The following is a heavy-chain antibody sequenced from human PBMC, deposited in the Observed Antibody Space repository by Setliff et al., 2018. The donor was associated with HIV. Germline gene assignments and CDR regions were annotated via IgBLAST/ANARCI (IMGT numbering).Heavy chain of an antibody. CDR3: ARMISYSPYFDY. D-gene: IGHD1-26*01. Sequence: PTLVNPTQTLTLTCTFSGFSLSTSGVCVSWIRQPPGKALEWLARIDWDDDKYHSTSLKTRLTISKDTSKNQVVLKMTNMDPVDTATYYCARMISYSPYFDYWGQGTLVTVSS. V-gene: IGHV2-70*11. J-gene: IGHJ4*02. CDR1: GFSLSTSGVC. CDR2: IDWDDDK.